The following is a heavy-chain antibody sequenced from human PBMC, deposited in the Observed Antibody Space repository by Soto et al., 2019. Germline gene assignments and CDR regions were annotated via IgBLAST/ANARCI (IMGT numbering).Heavy chain of an antibody. CDR2: IYYSGST. CDR1: GGPLSSYY. Sequence: PSETLSPTCPVSGGPLSSYYWSRVRPPPGKGLEGIGYIYYSGSTNYNPSLKSRVTISVDTSKNQFSLKLSSVTAADTAVYYCARHRTPSGYSSSWYEVATFDYWGQGTLVTVSS. V-gene: IGHV4-59*08. J-gene: IGHJ4*02. D-gene: IGHD6-13*01. CDR3: ARHRTPSGYSSSWYEVATFDY.